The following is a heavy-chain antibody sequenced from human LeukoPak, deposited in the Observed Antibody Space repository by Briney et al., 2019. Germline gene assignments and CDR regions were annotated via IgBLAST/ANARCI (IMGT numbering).Heavy chain of an antibody. V-gene: IGHV4-39*07. CDR2: IYYSGST. CDR1: GGSISSSSYY. Sequence: SETLSLTCTVSGGSISSSSYYWGWIRQPPGKGLEWIGSIYYSGSTYYNPSLKSRVTISVDTSKNQFSLKLSSVTAADTAVYYCARDDYYDSSGYYPRHFDYWGQGTLVTVSS. D-gene: IGHD3-22*01. J-gene: IGHJ4*02. CDR3: ARDDYYDSSGYYPRHFDY.